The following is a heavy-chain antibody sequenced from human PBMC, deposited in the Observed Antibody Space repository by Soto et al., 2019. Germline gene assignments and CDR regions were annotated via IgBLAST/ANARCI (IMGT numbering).Heavy chain of an antibody. V-gene: IGHV3-23*01. CDR3: AKGGVVRDNWFDP. CDR1: GFIFSSYA. Sequence: GGSLRLSCAASGFIFSSYAMSWVRQAPGEGLEWVSAISGSGGSTYYADSVKGRLTISRDNSKNTLYLQMNSLRVEDTAVYYCAKGGVVRDNWFDPWGQGTLVTVSS. CDR2: ISGSGGST. J-gene: IGHJ5*02. D-gene: IGHD2-8*01.